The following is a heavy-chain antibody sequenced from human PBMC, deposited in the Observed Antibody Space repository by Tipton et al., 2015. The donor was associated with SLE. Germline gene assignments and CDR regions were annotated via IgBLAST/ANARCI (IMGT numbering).Heavy chain of an antibody. D-gene: IGHD1-7*01. CDR3: ARGLTWNYPFDY. J-gene: IGHJ4*02. V-gene: IGHV4-59*10. Sequence: TLSLTCAVYGGSFSGYYWSWIRQPPGKGLEWIGRVFISGNTNYNPSLKSRVTISVDRSKNQFSLDLTSVTAADTAVYYCARGLTWNYPFDYWGQGALVTVSS. CDR1: GGSFSGYY. CDR2: VFISGNT.